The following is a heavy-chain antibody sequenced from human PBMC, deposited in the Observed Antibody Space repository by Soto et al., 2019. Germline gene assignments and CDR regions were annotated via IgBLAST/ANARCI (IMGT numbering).Heavy chain of an antibody. D-gene: IGHD6-13*01. J-gene: IGHJ4*02. Sequence: EVHLLESGGGLVQPGGSLRLSCAASGFTFSSYAMSWVRQAPGKGLEWVSALSGSGGITYYADSVKGRFTISRDNSKNTLYLQMNSLRAEDTAVYYCAKENGYSSSWFEFDYWGQGTLVTVSS. V-gene: IGHV3-23*01. CDR3: AKENGYSSSWFEFDY. CDR2: LSGSGGIT. CDR1: GFTFSSYA.